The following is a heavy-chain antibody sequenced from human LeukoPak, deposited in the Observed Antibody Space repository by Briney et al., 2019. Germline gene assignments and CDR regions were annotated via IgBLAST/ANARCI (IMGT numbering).Heavy chain of an antibody. CDR2: IYTSGST. CDR1: GGSISSYY. D-gene: IGHD3-22*01. V-gene: IGHV4-4*07. CDR3: ARTMYYYDSSGPFDY. J-gene: IGHJ4*02. Sequence: SETLSLTCTVSGGSISSYYWSWVRQPAGKGLEWIGHIYTSGSTNYNPSLKSRVTMSVDTSKNQFSLKLSSVTAADTAVYYCARTMYYYDSSGPFDYWGQGTLVTVSS.